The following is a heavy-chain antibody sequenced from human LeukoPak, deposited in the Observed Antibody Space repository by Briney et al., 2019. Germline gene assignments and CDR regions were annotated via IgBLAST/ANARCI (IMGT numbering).Heavy chain of an antibody. D-gene: IGHD5-12*01. V-gene: IGHV1-2*02. J-gene: IGHJ4*02. Sequence: ASVKVSCKASGYTFTGYYLHWVRQAPGQGSEWMGWINPNSGSTSYAQKFQGRVTMTRDTSSGTAYMDLSRLSSDDTALYYCARGREYSGHGAPDYWGQGTPVTVSS. CDR3: ARGREYSGHGAPDY. CDR1: GYTFTGYY. CDR2: INPNSGST.